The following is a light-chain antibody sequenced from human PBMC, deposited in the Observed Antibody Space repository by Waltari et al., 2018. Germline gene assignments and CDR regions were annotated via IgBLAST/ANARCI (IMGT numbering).Light chain of an antibody. CDR2: DVS. CDR1: SNDVGGYNY. CDR3: SSYTSSSTVV. J-gene: IGLJ2*01. V-gene: IGLV2-14*03. Sequence: QSALTQPASVSGSPGQSITISCTGTSNDVGGYNYVSWYQQHPGKAPKLMIYDVSNRPSGVSNRFSGSKSGNTASLTISGLQAEDEADYYCSSYTSSSTVVFGGGTKLTVL.